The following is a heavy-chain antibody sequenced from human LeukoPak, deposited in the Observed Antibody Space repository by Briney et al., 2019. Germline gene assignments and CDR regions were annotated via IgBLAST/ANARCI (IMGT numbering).Heavy chain of an antibody. CDR2: VFQLQTVRS. CDR3: ARVLHAPKFIDS. D-gene: IGHD2-8*01. CDR1: GSSITSTYY. J-gene: IGHJ4*02. V-gene: IGHV4-38-2*02. Sequence: SETLSLTCTVSGSSITSTYYWAWFRQPPGKGLDWIATVFQLQTVRSFYNKSLESRVTISLDTSQNQFSLNLTSVPAADTALYFCARVLHAPKFIDSWGQGTLVTVSS.